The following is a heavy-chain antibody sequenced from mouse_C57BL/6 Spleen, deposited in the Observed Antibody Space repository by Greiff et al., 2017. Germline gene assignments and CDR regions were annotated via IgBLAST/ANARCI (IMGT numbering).Heavy chain of an antibody. CDR3: ARAPYDYDEAWFAY. CDR1: GYAFSSYW. D-gene: IGHD2-4*01. Sequence: VKLVESGAELVKPGASVKISCKASGYAFSSYWMNWVKQRPGKGLEWIGQIYPGDGDTNYNGKFKGKATLTADKSSSTAYMQLSCLTSEDSAVYFCARAPYDYDEAWFAYWGQGTLVTVSA. V-gene: IGHV1-80*01. J-gene: IGHJ3*01. CDR2: IYPGDGDT.